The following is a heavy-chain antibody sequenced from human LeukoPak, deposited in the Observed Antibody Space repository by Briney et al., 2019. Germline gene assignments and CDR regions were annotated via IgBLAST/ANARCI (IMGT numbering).Heavy chain of an antibody. CDR1: GGSISSSSYY. V-gene: IGHV4-39*07. D-gene: IGHD1-14*01. CDR2: IYHSGST. CDR3: ARVASTTGVY. Sequence: AETLSLTCTVSGGSISSSSYYWGWIRQPPGKGLEWIGSIYHSGSTYYNPSLKSRVTISVDTSKNQFSLKLSSVTAADTAVYYCARVASTTGVYWGQGTLVTVSS. J-gene: IGHJ4*02.